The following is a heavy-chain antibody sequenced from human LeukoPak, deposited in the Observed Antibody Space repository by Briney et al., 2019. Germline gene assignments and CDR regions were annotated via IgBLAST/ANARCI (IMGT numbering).Heavy chain of an antibody. D-gene: IGHD3-16*01. CDR1: GFSVSTNY. CDR3: VKDLPVLHY. CDR2: IYSGGST. Sequence: GGSLRLSCAASGFSVSTNYMSWVRQAPGKGLEWVSFIYSGGSTYYADSVKGRFTISRDNSKNTLYLQMNGLRGDDTAIYYCVKDLPVLHYWGQGTLVTVSS. V-gene: IGHV3-53*05. J-gene: IGHJ4*02.